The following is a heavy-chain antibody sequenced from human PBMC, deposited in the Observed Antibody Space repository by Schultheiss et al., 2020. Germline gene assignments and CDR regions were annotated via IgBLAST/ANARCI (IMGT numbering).Heavy chain of an antibody. D-gene: IGHD6-19*01. CDR2: IKQDGSEK. V-gene: IGHV3-7*01. CDR3: ARSLGSGWYGEFDF. CDR1: GFTFSSYW. Sequence: GGSLRLSCAASGFTFSSYWMSWVRQAPGKGLEWVANIKQDGSEKYYVDSVKGRFTISRDNAENSLYLQMNSLRAEDTALYYCARSLGSGWYGEFDFWGQGTLVTVAS. J-gene: IGHJ4*02.